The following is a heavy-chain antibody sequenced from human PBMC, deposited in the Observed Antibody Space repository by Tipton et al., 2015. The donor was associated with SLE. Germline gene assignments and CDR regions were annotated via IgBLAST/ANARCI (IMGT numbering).Heavy chain of an antibody. J-gene: IGHJ5*02. CDR1: GGSISSYY. CDR3: ARVVKGSSWYWFDP. Sequence: TLSLTCTVSGGSISSYYWSWIRQPPGKGLEWIGSIYHDGRTYYNPSLKSRVTISVDTSKKQFSLKLSSVTAADTAVYYCARVVKGSSWYWFDPWGQGTLVTVSS. CDR2: IYHDGRT. D-gene: IGHD6-13*01. V-gene: IGHV4-59*01.